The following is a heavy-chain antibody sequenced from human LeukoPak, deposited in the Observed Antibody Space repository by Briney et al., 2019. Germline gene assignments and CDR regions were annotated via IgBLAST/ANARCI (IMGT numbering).Heavy chain of an antibody. J-gene: IGHJ5*02. CDR1: GGSISSGSYY. CDR2: IYTSGST. D-gene: IGHD3-3*01. Sequence: PSETLSLTCTVSGGSISSGSYYWSWIRQPAGKGLEWIGRIYTSGSTNYNPSLKSRVTISVDTSKNQFSLKLSSVTAADTAVYYCAIYYDFWSGYSSNRLFDPWGQGTLVTVSS. CDR3: AIYYDFWSGYSSNRLFDP. V-gene: IGHV4-61*02.